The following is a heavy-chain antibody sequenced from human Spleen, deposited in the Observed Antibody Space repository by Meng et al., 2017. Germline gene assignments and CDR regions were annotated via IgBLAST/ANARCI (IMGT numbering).Heavy chain of an antibody. J-gene: IGHJ4*02. D-gene: IGHD5-12*01. CDR3: ARAGFMATIGIYY. Sequence: ASVKVSCKASGYTFTSYYMHWLRQAPGQGLEWMGIINPSGGSTSYAQKFQGRVTMTRDATTSTVYMELSSLRSEDTAVYYCARAGFMATIGIYYWGQGTLVTVSS. CDR1: GYTFTSYY. V-gene: IGHV1-46*01. CDR2: INPSGGST.